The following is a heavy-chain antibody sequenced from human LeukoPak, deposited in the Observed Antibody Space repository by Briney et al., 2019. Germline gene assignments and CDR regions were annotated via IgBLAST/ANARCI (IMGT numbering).Heavy chain of an antibody. D-gene: IGHD2-2*01. CDR2: ISWNSGSI. Sequence: GGSLRLSCAASGFTFDDYAMHWVRQAPGKGLEWVSGISWNSGSIGYADSVKGRFTISRDNAKNSLYLQMNSLRAEDTALYYCAKDLAFCYEESDAFDIWGQGTMVTVSS. J-gene: IGHJ3*02. CDR3: AKDLAFCYEESDAFDI. CDR1: GFTFDDYA. V-gene: IGHV3-9*01.